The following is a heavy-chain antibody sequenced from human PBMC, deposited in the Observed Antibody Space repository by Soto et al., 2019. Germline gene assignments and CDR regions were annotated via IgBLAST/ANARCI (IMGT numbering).Heavy chain of an antibody. CDR1: GGSISSYY. CDR3: AGGYSYGDFRYYYYGMDV. Sequence: PSQTLSLTCTVSGGSISSYYWRWIRQPAGKGLEWIGRIYTSGSTNYNPSLKSRVTMSVDTSKNQFSLKLSSVTAADTAVYYCAGGYSYGDFRYYYYGMDVWGQGTTVAVSS. D-gene: IGHD5-18*01. V-gene: IGHV4-4*07. CDR2: IYTSGST. J-gene: IGHJ6*02.